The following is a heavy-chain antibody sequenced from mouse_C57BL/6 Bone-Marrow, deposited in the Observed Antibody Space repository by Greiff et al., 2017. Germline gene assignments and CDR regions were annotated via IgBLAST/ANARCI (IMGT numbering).Heavy chain of an antibody. CDR2: IYPGDGDT. CDR1: GYAFSSYW. D-gene: IGHD2-5*01. Sequence: QVQLQQSGAELVKPGASVKISCKASGYAFSSYWMNWVKQRPGKGLEWIGQIYPGDGDTNYNGKFKGKATLTADKSSSTAYMQLSSLTSEDSAVDFCARSYYSNQAWFAYWGQGTLVTVSA. V-gene: IGHV1-80*01. CDR3: ARSYYSNQAWFAY. J-gene: IGHJ3*01.